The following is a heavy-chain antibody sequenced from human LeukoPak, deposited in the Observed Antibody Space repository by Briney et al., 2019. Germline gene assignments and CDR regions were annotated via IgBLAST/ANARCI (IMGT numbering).Heavy chain of an antibody. Sequence: SGGSLRLSCVGSGFAFHNYAMHWVRRPPGKGLEWVSAINWNSDTKAYADSVKGRFTISRDRARNSLYLQMDSLRPEDTALYYCAKDTGGNGAYFYAMDVWGQGTLVTVSS. CDR2: INWNSDTK. J-gene: IGHJ6*02. CDR1: GFAFHNYA. D-gene: IGHD4-23*01. CDR3: AKDTGGNGAYFYAMDV. V-gene: IGHV3-9*01.